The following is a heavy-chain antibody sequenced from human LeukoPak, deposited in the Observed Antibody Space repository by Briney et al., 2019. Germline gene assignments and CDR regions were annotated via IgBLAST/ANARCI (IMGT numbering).Heavy chain of an antibody. Sequence: ASVKVSCKASGYTFTGYYMHWVRQAPGQGLEWMGRINPNSGGTDYAQKFQGRVTMTRDTSISTAYMELSRLRSDDTAVYYCARRRQLGWFDPWGQGTLVTVSS. D-gene: IGHD1-1*01. J-gene: IGHJ5*02. CDR1: GYTFTGYY. V-gene: IGHV1-2*06. CDR3: ARRRQLGWFDP. CDR2: INPNSGGT.